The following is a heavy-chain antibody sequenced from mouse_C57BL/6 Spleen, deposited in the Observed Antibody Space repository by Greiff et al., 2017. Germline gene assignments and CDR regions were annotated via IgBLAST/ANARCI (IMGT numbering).Heavy chain of an antibody. D-gene: IGHD3-2*02. CDR2: IDPSDSYT. Sequence: VQLQQPGAELVMPGASVKLSCKASGYTFTSYWMHWVKQRPGQGLEWIGEIDPSDSYTNYNQKFKGKSTLTVDKSSSTAYMQLSSLTSEDSAVYYCARGGTAQGTDYCDYWGQGTTLTVSS. J-gene: IGHJ2*01. CDR1: GYTFTSYW. V-gene: IGHV1-69*01. CDR3: ARGGTAQGTDYCDY.